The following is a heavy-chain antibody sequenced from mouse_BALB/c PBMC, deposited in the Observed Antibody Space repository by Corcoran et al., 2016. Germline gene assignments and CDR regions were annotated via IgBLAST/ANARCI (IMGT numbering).Heavy chain of an antibody. V-gene: IGHV1S136*01. CDR3: ARSDSNWGFAY. Sequence: EVQLQQSGPELVKPGASVKMSCKASGYTFTNYVMHWVKQKPGQGLEWIGYINPYNDGTKYNEKFKGKATLTSDKSSSTAYMELSSLTSEDSAVYYCARSDSNWGFAYWGQGTLVTVSA. CDR1: GYTFTNYV. J-gene: IGHJ3*01. CDR2: INPYNDGT. D-gene: IGHD4-1*01.